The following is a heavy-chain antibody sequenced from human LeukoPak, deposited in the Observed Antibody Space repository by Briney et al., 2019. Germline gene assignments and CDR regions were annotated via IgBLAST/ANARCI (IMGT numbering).Heavy chain of an antibody. J-gene: IGHJ4*02. D-gene: IGHD6-6*01. CDR3: ARDNEQLADPYYFDY. CDR2: ISSSSSTI. V-gene: IGHV3-48*04. Sequence: GGSLRLSCAASGFTFSSYSMNGVRQAPGKGLEWVSYISSSSSTIYYADSVKGRFTISRDNAKNSLYLQMNSLRAEDTAVYYCARDNEQLADPYYFDYWGQGTLVTVSS. CDR1: GFTFSSYS.